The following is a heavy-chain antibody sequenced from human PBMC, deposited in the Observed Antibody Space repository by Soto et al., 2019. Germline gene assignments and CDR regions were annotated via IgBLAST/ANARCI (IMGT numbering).Heavy chain of an antibody. CDR3: ARFSGSPKVFIWDTADY. D-gene: IGHD5-18*01. Sequence: QVQLVQSGAEVKKPGSSVKVSCKASGGTFSSYAISWVRQAPGQGLEWMGGIIPIFGTANYAQKFQGRVTITADESTSTAYMELNSLRSEDTAVYYCARFSGSPKVFIWDTADYWGQGTLVTVSS. CDR1: GGTFSSYA. J-gene: IGHJ4*02. V-gene: IGHV1-69*01. CDR2: IIPIFGTA.